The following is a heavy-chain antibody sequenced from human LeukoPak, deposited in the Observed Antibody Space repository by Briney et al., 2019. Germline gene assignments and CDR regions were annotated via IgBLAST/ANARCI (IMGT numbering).Heavy chain of an antibody. D-gene: IGHD3-9*01. V-gene: IGHV3-23*01. Sequence: PGGSLRLSCAASGFTFSSYAMSWVRQAPGKGLEWVSAISGSGGSTYYADSVKGRFTISRDNSKNTLYLQMNSLRAEDTAVYYCAKDKSGGRYFDWLPPDPRGQGTLVTVSS. J-gene: IGHJ5*02. CDR1: GFTFSSYA. CDR3: AKDKSGGRYFDWLPPDP. CDR2: ISGSGGST.